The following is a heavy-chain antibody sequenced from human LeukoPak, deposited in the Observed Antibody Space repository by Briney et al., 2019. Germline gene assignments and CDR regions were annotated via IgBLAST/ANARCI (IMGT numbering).Heavy chain of an antibody. J-gene: IGHJ5*02. V-gene: IGHV1-69*13. Sequence: RASVKVSCKASGGTFSSYAISWVRQAPGQGLEWMGGIIPIFGTANYAQEFQGRVTITADESTSTAYMELSSLRSEDTAVYYCASHSSSWYFGNWFGPWGQGTLVTVSS. CDR2: IIPIFGTA. CDR1: GGTFSSYA. D-gene: IGHD6-13*01. CDR3: ASHSSSWYFGNWFGP.